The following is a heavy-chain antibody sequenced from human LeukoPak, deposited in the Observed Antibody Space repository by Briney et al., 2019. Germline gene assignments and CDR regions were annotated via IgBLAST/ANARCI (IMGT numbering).Heavy chain of an antibody. D-gene: IGHD5-18*01. CDR1: GGSISTYY. V-gene: IGHV4-59*01. Sequence: SETLSLTCTVSGGSISTYYWSWIRQPPGKGLECIGYISYSGSTSYSPSLKSRVTMSLDTSKNQFSLKLGSVTAADTAVYYCARGPGGYSYGYYFDYWGQRTLVTVSS. J-gene: IGHJ4*02. CDR2: ISYSGST. CDR3: ARGPGGYSYGYYFDY.